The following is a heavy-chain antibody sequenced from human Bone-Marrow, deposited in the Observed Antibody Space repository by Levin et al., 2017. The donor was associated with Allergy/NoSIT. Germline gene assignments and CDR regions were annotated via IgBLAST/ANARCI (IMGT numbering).Heavy chain of an antibody. D-gene: IGHD5-18*01. V-gene: IGHV3-30*18. CDR3: AKEATPMTADYFDY. CDR2: ISYDGTAK. Sequence: SLKISCAASGFTFRTYGMQWVRQTPGKGLEWVAVISYDGTAKFYADSVKGRFTISRDNSKNMLDLQMNSLRAEDTAVYFCAKEATPMTADYFDYWGQGTMVTVSS. J-gene: IGHJ4*02. CDR1: GFTFRTYG.